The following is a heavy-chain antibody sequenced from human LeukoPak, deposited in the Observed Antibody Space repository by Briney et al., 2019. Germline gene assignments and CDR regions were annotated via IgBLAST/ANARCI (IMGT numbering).Heavy chain of an antibody. J-gene: IGHJ6*03. D-gene: IGHD2/OR15-2a*01. CDR3: ARTFGYYYYMDV. V-gene: IGHV4-59*01. CDR2: IYYSGST. Sequence: PSETLSLTCTVSGGSISSYYWSWIRQPPGKGLEWIGYIYYSGSTNYHPSLKSRVTISVDTSKKQFSLKLTSVTAADTAVYYCARTFGYYYYMDVWGKGTTVTVSS. CDR1: GGSISSYY.